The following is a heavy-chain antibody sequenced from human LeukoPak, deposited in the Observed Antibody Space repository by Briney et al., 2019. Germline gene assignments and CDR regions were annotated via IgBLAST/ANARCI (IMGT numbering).Heavy chain of an antibody. CDR3: AKAKQLLWFGEPRNWFDP. CDR2: ISGSGGST. J-gene: IGHJ5*02. V-gene: IGHV3-23*01. CDR1: GFTFSSYA. D-gene: IGHD3-10*01. Sequence: GGSLRLSCAASGFTFSSYAMSWVRQAPGKGLEWVSAISGSGGSTYYADSVKGRFTISRDNSKNTLYLQMNSLRAEDTAVYYCAKAKQLLWFGEPRNWFDPWGQGTLVTVSS.